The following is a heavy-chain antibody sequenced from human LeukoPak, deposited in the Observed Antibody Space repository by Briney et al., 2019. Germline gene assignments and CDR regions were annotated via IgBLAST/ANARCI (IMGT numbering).Heavy chain of an antibody. CDR3: AGWAGVGTSSWYFGPFDY. CDR2: ISSSGGTT. J-gene: IGHJ4*02. V-gene: IGHV3-23*01. CDR1: GFTFSRNA. Sequence: GGSLRLSCTASGFTFSRNAMNWVRQAPGKGLEWVSLISSSGGTTYYADSVKGRFTISRDNSRSTLYLQMNSLRAEDTAVYYCAGWAGVGTSSWYFGPFDYWGQGTLVTVSS. D-gene: IGHD6-13*01.